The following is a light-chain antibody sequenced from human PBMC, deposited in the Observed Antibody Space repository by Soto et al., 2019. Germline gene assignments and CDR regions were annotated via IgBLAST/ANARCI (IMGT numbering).Light chain of an antibody. CDR3: QHYGSPPTYT. CDR2: GAS. V-gene: IGKV3-20*01. Sequence: IVLTQSPGTLSLSPGERATLSCRASQSINYLAWYQQKVGQAPRLLIYGASIRATGIPDRFSGSGSGTDFSLTISRLEAEDFAVYYCQHYGSPPTYTFGQGTKLEIK. J-gene: IGKJ2*01. CDR1: QSINY.